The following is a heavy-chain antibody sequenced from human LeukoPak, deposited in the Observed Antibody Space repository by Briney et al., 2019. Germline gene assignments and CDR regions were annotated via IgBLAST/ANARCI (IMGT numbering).Heavy chain of an antibody. CDR1: GGTFSSYA. D-gene: IGHD4-17*01. V-gene: IGHV1-69*01. CDR2: IIPIFGTA. CDR3: ARSGDYDATYYFDY. Sequence: ASVKASCKASGGTFSSYAISWVRQAPGQGLEWMGGIIPIFGTANYAQKFQGRVTITADESTSTAYMELSSLRSEDTAVYYCARSGDYDATYYFDYWGQGTLVTVSS. J-gene: IGHJ4*02.